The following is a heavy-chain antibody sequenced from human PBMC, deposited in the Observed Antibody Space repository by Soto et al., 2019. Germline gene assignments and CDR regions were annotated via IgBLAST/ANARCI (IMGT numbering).Heavy chain of an antibody. CDR1: GYTISSGYY. CDR3: GGPRPADDSSGYYRYYYYGMDV. Sequence: SDTIYNTSAVSGYTISSGYYWGWIRQPPGKGPEWIGSIYHSGSTYYNPSLKSRVTIPVDTSKNQFSLKLSSVTAADTAVYYCGGPRPADDSSGYYRYYYYGMDVWGQGTTVTVSS. CDR2: IYHSGST. D-gene: IGHD3-22*01. V-gene: IGHV4-38-2*01. J-gene: IGHJ6*02.